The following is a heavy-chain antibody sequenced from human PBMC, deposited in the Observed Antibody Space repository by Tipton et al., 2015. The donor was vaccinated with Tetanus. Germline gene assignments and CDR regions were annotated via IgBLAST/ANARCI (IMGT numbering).Heavy chain of an antibody. J-gene: IGHJ4*02. V-gene: IGHV4-30-2*01. CDR3: ARRGGGSTFDH. CDR2: IYQTGST. D-gene: IGHD1-26*01. Sequence: LRLSCNVTGALLTTGGYSWGWIRQPPGQGPEWMGYIYQTGSTYFNPSLRGRLTMSFKMSKNQFSLKLTSVTAADPAVYFCARRGGGSTFDHWGQGTLVTVSS. CDR1: GALLTTGGYS.